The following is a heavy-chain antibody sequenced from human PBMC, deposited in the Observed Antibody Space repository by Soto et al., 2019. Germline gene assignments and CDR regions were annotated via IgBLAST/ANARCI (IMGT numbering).Heavy chain of an antibody. V-gene: IGHV3-74*01. CDR1: GLTFSNYW. D-gene: IGHD2-21*02. J-gene: IGHJ4*02. Sequence: PGGSLRLSCAVSGLTFSNYWMNWVRQAPGKGLVWVSRINSDGSSTDYADSVKGRFTISRDNARNTLYLEMHSLRAEDTAVYYCARDDAPTAPSTFDYWGQGALVTVSS. CDR3: ARDDAPTAPSTFDY. CDR2: INSDGSST.